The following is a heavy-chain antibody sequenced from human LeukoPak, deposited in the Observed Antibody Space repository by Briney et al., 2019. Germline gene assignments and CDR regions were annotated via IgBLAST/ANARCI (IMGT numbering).Heavy chain of an antibody. V-gene: IGHV3-21*04. CDR3: AKGSGSLSSYYYYMDV. Sequence: GGSLRLSCAASGFTFSSYSMNWVRQAPGKGLEWVSSISSSSSYIYYADSVKGRFTISRDNSKNTLYLQMYSLRAEDTAVYYCAKGSGSLSSYYYYMDVWGKGTTVTVSS. D-gene: IGHD1-26*01. CDR1: GFTFSSYS. J-gene: IGHJ6*03. CDR2: ISSSSSYI.